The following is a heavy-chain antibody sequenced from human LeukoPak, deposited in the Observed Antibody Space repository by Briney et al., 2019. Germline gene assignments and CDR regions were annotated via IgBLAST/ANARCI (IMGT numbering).Heavy chain of an antibody. D-gene: IGHD2-2*01. CDR3: ARTYCSSTSCYNNWLDP. V-gene: IGHV1-69*05. Sequence: SVEVSCKASGGTFSSYAISWVRQAPGQGLEWMGGIIPIFGTANYAQKFQGRVTITTDESTSTAYMELSSLRSEDTAVYYCARTYCSSTSCYNNWLDPWGQGTLVTVSS. CDR1: GGTFSSYA. CDR2: IIPIFGTA. J-gene: IGHJ5*02.